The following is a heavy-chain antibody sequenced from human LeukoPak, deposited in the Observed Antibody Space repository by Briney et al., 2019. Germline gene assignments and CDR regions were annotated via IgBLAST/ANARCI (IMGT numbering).Heavy chain of an antibody. D-gene: IGHD2-2*01. CDR3: ARGRRYCSSTSCYGGNNWFDP. CDR2: MNPNSGNT. Sequence: XWVRQAXGQGLEWMGWMNPNSGNTGYAQKFQGRVTMTRNTSISTAYMELSSLRSEDTAVYYCARGRRYCSSTSCYGGNNWFDPWGQGTLVTVSS. J-gene: IGHJ5*02. V-gene: IGHV1-8*01.